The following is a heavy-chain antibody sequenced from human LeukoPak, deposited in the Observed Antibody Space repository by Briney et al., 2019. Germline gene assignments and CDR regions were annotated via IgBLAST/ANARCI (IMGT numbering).Heavy chain of an antibody. CDR2: ISSSGSTI. CDR3: ARDLLFVRVAFDI. D-gene: IGHD6-6*01. J-gene: IGHJ3*02. V-gene: IGHV3-11*01. CDR1: GFTFSDYY. Sequence: GGSLRLSCAASGFTFSDYYMSWIRQAPGKGLEWVSYISSSGSTIYYADSVKGRFTISRDNAKNSLYLQMNSPRAEDTAVYYCARDLLFVRVAFDIWGQGTMVTVSS.